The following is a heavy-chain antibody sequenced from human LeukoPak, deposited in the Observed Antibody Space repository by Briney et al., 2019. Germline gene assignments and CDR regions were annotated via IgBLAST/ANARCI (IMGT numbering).Heavy chain of an antibody. Sequence: GESLKISCKGSGYSFSNYWIGWVRQTPGKGLEWMAIIYPGDSDTKYSPSFQGQATSSADKSISTAYLQWNSLTASDSPMYYCARLLGNDWSGRDYWGQGTLVTVSS. J-gene: IGHJ4*02. V-gene: IGHV5-51*01. D-gene: IGHD3-9*01. CDR1: GYSFSNYW. CDR3: ARLLGNDWSGRDY. CDR2: IYPGDSDT.